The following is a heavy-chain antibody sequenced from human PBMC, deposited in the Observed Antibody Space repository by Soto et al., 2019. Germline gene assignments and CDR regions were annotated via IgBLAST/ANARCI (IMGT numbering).Heavy chain of an antibody. D-gene: IGHD3-16*01. V-gene: IGHV3-21*06. J-gene: IGHJ4*02. CDR2: ISSSSRYI. CDR1: AFTFNTYS. CDR3: ARDLGGSTLYYFDY. Sequence: LRLSCTASAFTFNTYSMNWVRQAPGKGLEWVSSISSSSRYIYYTDSVKGRFTVSRDNAKNSLYLQMNSLRAEDTAVYYCARDLGGSTLYYFDYWGRGTLVTVSS.